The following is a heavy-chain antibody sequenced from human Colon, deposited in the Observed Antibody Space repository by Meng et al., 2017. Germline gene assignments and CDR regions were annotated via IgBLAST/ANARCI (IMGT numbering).Heavy chain of an antibody. V-gene: IGHV4-34*01. D-gene: IGHD3-10*01. J-gene: IGHJ5*02. Sequence: QVQCQQWGREPVKPSETPSSPVSVTGGAFRSYFWSWTLQPPGKELERIGEVSHTSDTNFNPSIDSRVTISVDTSKNHIFLNLTSVTAADTALYYCARAYITRLRQNWFDPWGQGTLVTVSS. CDR1: GGAFRSYF. CDR3: ARAYITRLRQNWFDP. CDR2: VSHTSDT.